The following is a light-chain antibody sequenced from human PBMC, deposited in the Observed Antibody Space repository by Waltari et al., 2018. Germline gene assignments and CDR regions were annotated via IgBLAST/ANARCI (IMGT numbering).Light chain of an antibody. V-gene: IGLV2-23*01. CDR2: EAT. J-gene: IGLJ1*01. Sequence: QSALSQPASVSGSPGQSLTLTCTGASTDLASYNLVAWYQHHPNRAPKLIIYEATKRPSGISHRFSGAKSGATASLRSSGLQADDEADYYCCSYTGSSTSYGCGGGTKVTVL. CDR1: STDLASYNL. CDR3: CSYTGSSTSYG.